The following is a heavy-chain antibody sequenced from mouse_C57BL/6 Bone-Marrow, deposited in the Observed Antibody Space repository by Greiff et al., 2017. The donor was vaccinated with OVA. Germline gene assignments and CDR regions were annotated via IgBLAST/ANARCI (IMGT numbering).Heavy chain of an antibody. CDR1: GYTFTSYW. Sequence: QVQLQQPGAELVKPGASVKLSCKASGYTFTSYWMQWVKQRPGQGLEWIGEIDPSDSYTNYNQKFKGKATLTVDTSSSTAYMQLSSLTSEDSAVYYCARLAGVYYDAMDYWGQGTAVTVAA. CDR3: ARLAGVYYDAMDY. J-gene: IGHJ4*01. CDR2: IDPSDSYT. V-gene: IGHV1-50*01. D-gene: IGHD4-1*01.